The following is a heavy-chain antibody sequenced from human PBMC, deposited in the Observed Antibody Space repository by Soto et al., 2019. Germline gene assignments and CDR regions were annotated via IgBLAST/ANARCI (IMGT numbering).Heavy chain of an antibody. CDR3: ARGRASGSYYLLDY. CDR2: INPNSGNI. Sequence: SASVKVSCKASGDTCTTYDINCVRQSTGHGLEWMGWINPNSGNIGYAQRFQGRVTMTRDTAIRTAYMEVSSLRSDDTAVYYCARGRASGSYYLLDYWGQGTLVTVSS. CDR1: GDTCTTYD. V-gene: IGHV1-8*01. D-gene: IGHD3-10*01. J-gene: IGHJ4*02.